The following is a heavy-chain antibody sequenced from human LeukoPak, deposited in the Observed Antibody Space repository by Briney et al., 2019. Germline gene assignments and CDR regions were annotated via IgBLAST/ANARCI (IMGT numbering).Heavy chain of an antibody. CDR2: ISGGTGGST. V-gene: IGHV3-23*01. Sequence: GGSLRLSCAASGFTFNDYAINWVRQAPGKGLERVSVISGGTGGSTYYADSVKGRFTISRDNSKNTPYLQMNSLRAEDTAVYYCAKRGSSSWTQFDYWGQGTLVTVSS. CDR1: GFTFNDYA. J-gene: IGHJ4*02. D-gene: IGHD6-13*01. CDR3: AKRGSSSWTQFDY.